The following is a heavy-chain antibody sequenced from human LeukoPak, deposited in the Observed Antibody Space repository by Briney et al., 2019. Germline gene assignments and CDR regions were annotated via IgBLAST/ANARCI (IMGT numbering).Heavy chain of an antibody. J-gene: IGHJ4*02. D-gene: IGHD2-15*01. Sequence: GGSLRLSCVASGFTFSDYYMSWIRQAPGKGLEWVSYISSSGSTIYYADSVKGRFTISRDNAKNSLYLQINSLRAEDTAVYYCAGYCSGGNCYRRSDYWGQGTMVTVSS. CDR2: ISSSGSTI. V-gene: IGHV3-11*01. CDR1: GFTFSDYY. CDR3: AGYCSGGNCYRRSDY.